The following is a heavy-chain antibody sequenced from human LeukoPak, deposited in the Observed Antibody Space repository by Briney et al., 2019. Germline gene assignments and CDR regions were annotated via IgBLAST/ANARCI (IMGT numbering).Heavy chain of an antibody. CDR3: ERSYRSYSQNLFDS. J-gene: IGHJ4*02. Sequence: PSETLSLTCAVSGYSISSGYYWGWIRQPPGKGLEWIGSIYHSGSTYYNPSLKSRVTISVDTSKNQFSLKLSSVIAADTAVYYCERSYRSYSQNLFDSLGQGTLVTVSP. D-gene: IGHD3-10*01. V-gene: IGHV4-38-2*01. CDR2: IYHSGST. CDR1: GYSISSGYY.